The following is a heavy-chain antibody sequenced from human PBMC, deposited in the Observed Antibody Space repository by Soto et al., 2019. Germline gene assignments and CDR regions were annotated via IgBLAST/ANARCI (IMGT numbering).Heavy chain of an antibody. Sequence: QLQLQESGPGLVKPSETLSLTCTVSGGSISSSSYYWGWIRQPPGKGLEWIGSIYYSGSTYYNPSLKSRVTISVDTSKNQFSLKLSSVTAADTAVYYCAKGTEFQLPSYYYYYGMDVWGQGTSVTVSS. CDR2: IYYSGST. J-gene: IGHJ6*02. CDR1: GGSISSSSYY. V-gene: IGHV4-39*01. CDR3: AKGTEFQLPSYYYYYGMDV. D-gene: IGHD2-2*01.